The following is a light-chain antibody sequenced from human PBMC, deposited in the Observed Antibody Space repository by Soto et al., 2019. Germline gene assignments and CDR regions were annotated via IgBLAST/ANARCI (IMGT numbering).Light chain of an antibody. J-gene: IGKJ1*01. CDR2: DAS. Sequence: EFVLTQSPGTLSLSPGERATLSCRASQTVRNNYLAWYQQKPGQAPRLLIYDASSRATGIPDRFSGGGSGTDFTLTISRLEPEDFAVYYCQQRSNWPPVTFGQGTKVEIK. CDR1: QTVRNNY. V-gene: IGKV3D-20*02. CDR3: QQRSNWPPVT.